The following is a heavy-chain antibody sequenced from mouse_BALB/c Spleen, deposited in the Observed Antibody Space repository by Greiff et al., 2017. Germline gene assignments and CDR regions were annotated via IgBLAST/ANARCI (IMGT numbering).Heavy chain of an antibody. CDR1: GYTFTSYW. D-gene: IGHD1-1*01. CDR2: IDPSDSYT. Sequence: QVQLKQPGAELVKPGASVKMSCKASGYTFTSYWMHWVKQRPGQGLEWIGVIDPSDSYTSYNQKFKGKATLTVDTSSSTAYMQLSSLTSEDSAVYYCTRYGSSSPYYFDYWGQGTTLTVSS. J-gene: IGHJ2*01. CDR3: TRYGSSSPYYFDY. V-gene: IGHV1S127*01.